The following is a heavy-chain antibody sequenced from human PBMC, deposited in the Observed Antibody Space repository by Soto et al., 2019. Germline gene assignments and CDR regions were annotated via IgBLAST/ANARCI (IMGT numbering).Heavy chain of an antibody. CDR1: GFTFSDYY. J-gene: IGHJ4*02. V-gene: IGHV3-11*06. CDR3: AREGQPHYYDSSGYYYDY. Sequence: PGGSLRLSCAASGFTFSDYYMSWIRQAPGKGLEWVSYISSSSSYTNYADSVKGRFTISRDNAKNSLYLQMNSLRAEDTAVYYCAREGQPHYYDSSGYYYDYWGQGTLVTVSS. CDR2: ISSSSSYT. D-gene: IGHD3-22*01.